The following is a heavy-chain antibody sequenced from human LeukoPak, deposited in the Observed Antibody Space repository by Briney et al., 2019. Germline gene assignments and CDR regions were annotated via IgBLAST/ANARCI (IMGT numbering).Heavy chain of an antibody. Sequence: SETLSLTRTVSGGSIRSGGYCWSWIRQHPGKGLEWIGYIYYSGSTYYNPSLKSRVTISVDTSKNQFSLKLSSVTAADTAVYYCARAPPYPPYGMDACGKGTTVTVSS. V-gene: IGHV4-31*03. J-gene: IGHJ6*04. CDR1: GGSIRSGGYC. CDR3: ARAPPYPPYGMDA. CDR2: IYYSGST.